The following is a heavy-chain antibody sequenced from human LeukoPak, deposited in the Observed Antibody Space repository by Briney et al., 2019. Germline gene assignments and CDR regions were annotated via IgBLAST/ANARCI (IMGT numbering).Heavy chain of an antibody. CDR3: ARVAGIHDAFDI. CDR1: GYTFTSYD. J-gene: IGHJ3*02. V-gene: IGHV1-2*04. Sequence: ASVKVSCKASGYTFTSYDINWVRQATGQGLEWMGWINPNSGGTNYAQKFQGWVTMTRDTSISTAYMELSRLRSDDTAVYYCARVAGIHDAFDIWGQGTMVTVSS. CDR2: INPNSGGT. D-gene: IGHD6-19*01.